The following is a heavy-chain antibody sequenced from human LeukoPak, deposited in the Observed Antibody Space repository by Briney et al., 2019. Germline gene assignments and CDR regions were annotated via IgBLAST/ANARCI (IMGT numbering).Heavy chain of an antibody. CDR2: IYYSGST. CDR3: ARADVDTAMVPYYFDY. J-gene: IGHJ4*02. D-gene: IGHD5-18*01. Sequence: NPSETLSLTCTVSGGSISSYYWSWIRQPPGKGLEWIGYIYYSGSTNYNPSLKSRVTISVDTSKNQFSLKLSSVTAADTAVYYCARADVDTAMVPYYFDYWGQGTLVTVSS. CDR1: GGSISSYY. V-gene: IGHV4-59*01.